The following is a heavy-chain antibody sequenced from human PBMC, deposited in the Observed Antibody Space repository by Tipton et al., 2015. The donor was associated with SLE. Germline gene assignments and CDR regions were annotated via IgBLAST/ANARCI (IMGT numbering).Heavy chain of an antibody. CDR3: TTSFYDSNSGSFDF. Sequence: SLRLSCAASGFTFNYAWMSWVRQAPGKGLEWLGRIKSESDGGTTDYAAPVKGRFIISRDDSKNTLYLQMNSLKTEDTAVYYCTTSFYDSNSGSFDFWGQGTLVTVSS. J-gene: IGHJ4*02. CDR1: GFTFNYAW. V-gene: IGHV3-15*01. CDR2: IKSESDGGTT. D-gene: IGHD3-22*01.